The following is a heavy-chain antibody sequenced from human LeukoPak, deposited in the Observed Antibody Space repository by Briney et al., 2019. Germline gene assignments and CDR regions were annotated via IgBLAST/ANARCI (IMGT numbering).Heavy chain of an antibody. CDR1: GFTFSSYA. J-gene: IGHJ6*02. V-gene: IGHV3-53*01. CDR3: ARGTTDYYYYGMDV. D-gene: IGHD2/OR15-2a*01. Sequence: GGSLRLSCAASGFTFSSYAMSWVRQAPGKGLEWVSVIYSGGSTYYADSVKGRFTISRDNSKNTLYLQMNSLRAEDTAVYYCARGTTDYYYYGMDVWGQGTTVTVSS. CDR2: IYSGGST.